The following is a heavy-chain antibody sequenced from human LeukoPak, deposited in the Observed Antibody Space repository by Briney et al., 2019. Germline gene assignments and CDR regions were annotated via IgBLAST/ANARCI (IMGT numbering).Heavy chain of an antibody. J-gene: IGHJ4*02. CDR1: GGSISSYY. Sequence: SETLSLTCTVSGGSISSYYWNWIRQPPGKGLEWIGSIYYSGGTYYNPSLKSRVTISVDTSKNQFSLKLSSVTAADTAVYYCARSGTSAATVLRFLEWLLCPFDYWGQGTPVTVSS. CDR3: ARSGTSAATVLRFLEWLLCPFDY. CDR2: IYYSGGT. D-gene: IGHD3-3*01. V-gene: IGHV4-39*07.